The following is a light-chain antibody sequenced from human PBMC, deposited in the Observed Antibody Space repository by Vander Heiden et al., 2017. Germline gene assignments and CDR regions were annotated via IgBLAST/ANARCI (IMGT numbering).Light chain of an antibody. CDR3: CSAADNKGV. J-gene: IGLJ3*02. Sequence: SSELPPPSPVSVSPGQTARITCSGDVLAKKYARWFQQKPGQAPVVVVYKDRERRSGIPVRVSGSSSATTVTLTSGGAQVEDEAYYYCCSAADNKGVFGGGTLLTVL. CDR2: KDR. V-gene: IGLV3-27*01. CDR1: VLAKKY.